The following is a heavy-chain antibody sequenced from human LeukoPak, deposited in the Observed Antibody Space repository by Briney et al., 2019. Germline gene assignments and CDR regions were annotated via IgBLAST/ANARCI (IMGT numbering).Heavy chain of an antibody. V-gene: IGHV3-23*01. CDR1: GFTFSSYA. CDR3: ANSLRFLEWLHQYYFDY. Sequence: GGSLRLSCAASGFTFSSYAMSWVRQAPGKGLEWVSATSGSGGSTYYADSVKGRFTISRDNSKNTLYLQMNSLRAEDTAVYYCANSLRFLEWLHQYYFDYWGQGTLVTVSS. CDR2: TSGSGGST. D-gene: IGHD3-3*01. J-gene: IGHJ4*02.